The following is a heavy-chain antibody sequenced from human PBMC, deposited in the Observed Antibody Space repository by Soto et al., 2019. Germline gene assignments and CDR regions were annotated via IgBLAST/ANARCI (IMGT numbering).Heavy chain of an antibody. J-gene: IGHJ6*02. Sequence: GGSLRLSCAASGFTFSSYAMSWVRQAPGKGLEWVSAISGSGGSTYYADSVKGRFTISRDNSKNTLYLQMNSLRAEDTAVYYCAKELIAIAVAGYYYYGMDVWGQGTTVTVSS. CDR2: ISGSGGST. V-gene: IGHV3-23*01. CDR3: AKELIAIAVAGYYYYGMDV. D-gene: IGHD6-19*01. CDR1: GFTFSSYA.